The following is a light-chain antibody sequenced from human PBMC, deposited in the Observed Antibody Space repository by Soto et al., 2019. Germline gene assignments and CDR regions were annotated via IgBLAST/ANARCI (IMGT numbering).Light chain of an antibody. CDR2: KIS. V-gene: IGKV2-24*01. CDR1: QSLVHSDGNTY. J-gene: IGKJ2*01. Sequence: VMTQTQFSSPVTLGQPASITCRSSQSLVHSDGNTYLSWHHQRPGQPPRVLIYKISNRFSGVQDRFSGSGAGTDFTLKITRVEAEDVGVYYCMQTTMLPHTFGQGTKLEI. CDR3: MQTTMLPHT.